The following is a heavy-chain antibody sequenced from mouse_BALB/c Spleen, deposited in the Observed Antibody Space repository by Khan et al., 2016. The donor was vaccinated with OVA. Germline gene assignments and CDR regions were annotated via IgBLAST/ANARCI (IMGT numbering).Heavy chain of an antibody. CDR1: GFTFSTYG. CDR3: ARLAYNCNSGAFAY. Sequence: EVELVESGGDLVKTGGSLKLSCAASGFTFSTYGMSWVRQTPDKRLEWVATINSGGHYTYYIDSVKGRFTFSRDNAKSFPYLQLTSLRSEDTAMYDCARLAYNCNSGAFAYWGQGTLVTVSA. CDR2: INSGGHYT. V-gene: IGHV5-6*01. J-gene: IGHJ3*01. D-gene: IGHD2-12*01.